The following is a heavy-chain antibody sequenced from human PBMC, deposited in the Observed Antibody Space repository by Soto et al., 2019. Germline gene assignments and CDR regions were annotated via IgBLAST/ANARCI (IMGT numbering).Heavy chain of an antibody. V-gene: IGHV2-5*02. CDR3: AHAGDYDLLTFDH. CDR1: GFSLSTYHMG. CDR2: IYWDDDK. D-gene: IGHD4-17*01. J-gene: IGHJ4*02. Sequence: QITLKESGPTLVRPAQTLTLTCDFSGFSLSTYHMGVAWIRQPPGKALEWLALIYWDDDKRYSPSLKDRLAISKDTSSNQVVLTITNTDPGDTATYFCAHAGDYDLLTFDHWGPGTLVTVSS.